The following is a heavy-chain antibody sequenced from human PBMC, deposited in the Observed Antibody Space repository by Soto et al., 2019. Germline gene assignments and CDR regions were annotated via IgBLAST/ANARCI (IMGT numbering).Heavy chain of an antibody. V-gene: IGHV3-21*01. CDR2: ISSSSSYI. J-gene: IGHJ4*02. D-gene: IGHD2-15*01. CDR1: GFTFSSYS. CDR3: ARDGEGADCSGGSCYADY. Sequence: GGSLRLSCAASGFTFSSYSMNWVRQAPGKGLEWVSSISSSSSYIYYADSVKGRFTISRDNAKNSLYLQMNSLRAEDTAVYYCARDGEGADCSGGSCYADYWGQGTLVTVSS.